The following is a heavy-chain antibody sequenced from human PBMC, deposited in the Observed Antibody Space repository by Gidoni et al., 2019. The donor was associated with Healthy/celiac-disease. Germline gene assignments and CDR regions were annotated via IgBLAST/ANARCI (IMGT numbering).Heavy chain of an antibody. CDR2: IIGSGGST. CDR3: AKGIAAAGGVDY. J-gene: IGHJ4*02. D-gene: IGHD6-13*01. Sequence: EVQLLESGGGLVQPGGSLRLSCAASGFTLRSYAMSWVRQAPGKGLEWVSAIIGSGGSTYYADSVKGRFTISRDNSKNTLYLQMNSLRAEDTAVYYCAKGIAAAGGVDYWGQGTLVTVSS. CDR1: GFTLRSYA. V-gene: IGHV3-23*01.